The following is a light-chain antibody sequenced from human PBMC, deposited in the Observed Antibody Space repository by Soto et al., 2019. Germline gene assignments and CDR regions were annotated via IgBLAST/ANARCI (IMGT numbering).Light chain of an antibody. CDR3: ETWDTNPRV. V-gene: IGLV4-60*02. Sequence: QLVLTQSSSASASLGSSVKLTCTLSSGHSSYIIAWHQQQPGKALRYLMNLEGSGAYNKGSGVPDRFSGSSSGADRYLTISTLPFEDEADYYCETWDTNPRVFGGGTKLTVL. J-gene: IGLJ2*01. CDR2: LEGSGAY. CDR1: SGHSSYI.